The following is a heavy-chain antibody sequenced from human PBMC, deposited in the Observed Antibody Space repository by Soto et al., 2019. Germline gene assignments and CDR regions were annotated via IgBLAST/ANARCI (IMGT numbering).Heavy chain of an antibody. CDR3: ARDRAPGYYYGMDV. J-gene: IGHJ6*02. CDR1: GGSVSSGIYY. Sequence: SETLSLTCTVSGGSVSSGIYYWIWIRQPPGKGLEWIGYIYYSGSTNYNPSLKSRVTISVDTSKNQFSLKLSSVTAADTAVYYCARDRAPGYYYGMDVWGQGTTVTVSS. V-gene: IGHV4-61*01. CDR2: IYYSGST.